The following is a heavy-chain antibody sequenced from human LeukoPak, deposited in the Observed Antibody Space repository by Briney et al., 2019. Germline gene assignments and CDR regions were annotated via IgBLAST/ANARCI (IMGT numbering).Heavy chain of an antibody. CDR2: IIPMSGTA. V-gene: IGHV1-69*13. CDR1: GGTFNNFA. CDR3: ATATIFGVVGYHGMDV. J-gene: IGHJ6*02. Sequence: SVKVSCKASGGTFNNFAISWVRQAPGQGLEWVGGIIPMSGTANYAQKFQGRVTITADESTSTVYMELSSPRSEDTAVYYCATATIFGVVGYHGMDVWGQGTTVTVSS. D-gene: IGHD3-3*01.